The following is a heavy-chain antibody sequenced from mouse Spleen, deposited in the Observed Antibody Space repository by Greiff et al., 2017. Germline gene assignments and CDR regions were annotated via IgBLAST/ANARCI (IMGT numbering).Heavy chain of an antibody. Sequence: EVHLVESGGGLVQPGGSLKLSCATSGFTFSDYYMYWVRQTPEKRLEWVAYISNGGGSTYYPDTVKGRFTISRDNAKNTLYLQMSRLKSEDTAMYYCARGYGNYGAMDYWGQGTSVTVSS. D-gene: IGHD2-10*02. V-gene: IGHV5-12*02. J-gene: IGHJ4*01. CDR2: ISNGGGST. CDR1: GFTFSDYY. CDR3: ARGYGNYGAMDY.